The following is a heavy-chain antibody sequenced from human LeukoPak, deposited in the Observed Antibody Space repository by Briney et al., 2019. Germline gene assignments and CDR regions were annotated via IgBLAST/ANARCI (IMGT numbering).Heavy chain of an antibody. D-gene: IGHD5-18*01. Sequence: ASVKVSCKASGYTFTDYYMHWVRQAPGQGLEWMGWINPNSGGTNYAQKFQGWVTMTRDTSISTAYMELSRLRSDDTAVYYCARARYSYEAADNWAQETLVTVSS. CDR3: ARARYSYEAADN. J-gene: IGHJ4*02. CDR2: INPNSGGT. CDR1: GYTFTDYY. V-gene: IGHV1-2*04.